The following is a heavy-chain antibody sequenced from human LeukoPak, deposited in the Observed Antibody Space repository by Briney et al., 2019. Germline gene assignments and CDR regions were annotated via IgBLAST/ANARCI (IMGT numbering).Heavy chain of an antibody. J-gene: IGHJ4*02. CDR3: ARVGFGELHDY. CDR1: GYSISSGYY. V-gene: IGHV4-38-2*02. D-gene: IGHD3-10*01. CDR2: IYHSGST. Sequence: PSETLSLTCTVSGYSISSGYYWGWIRQPPGKGLEWIGSIYHSGSTYYNPSLKSRVTISVDTSKNQFSLKLSSVTAADTAVYYCARVGFGELHDYWGQGTLVTVSS.